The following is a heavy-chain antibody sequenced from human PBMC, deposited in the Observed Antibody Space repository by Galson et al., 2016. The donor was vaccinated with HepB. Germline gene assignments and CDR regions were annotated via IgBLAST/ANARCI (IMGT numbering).Heavy chain of an antibody. D-gene: IGHD1-26*01. CDR2: IKRDGSET. CDR3: ARERTLGSYPFYYYYGLDV. J-gene: IGHJ6*02. V-gene: IGHV3-7*01. Sequence: SLRLSCAASGFTFSNYWMSWIRQSPGKGLEWVGNIKRDGSETYYVDSVRGRFTISRDNARNSLYLQMNSLRAEDTAVYYCARERTLGSYPFYYYYGLDVWGQGTTVTVS. CDR1: GFTFSNYW.